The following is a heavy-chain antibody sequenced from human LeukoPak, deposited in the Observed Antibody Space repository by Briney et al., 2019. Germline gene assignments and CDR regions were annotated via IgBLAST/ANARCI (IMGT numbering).Heavy chain of an antibody. Sequence: GGSLRLSCAASGFTFSSYSMNWVRQAPGKGLEWVSSISSSSSYIYYADSVKGRFTISRDNAKNSLYLQMNSLRAEDTATYYCVTDFNWGSAYWGQGTLVTVSS. J-gene: IGHJ4*02. CDR1: GFTFSSYS. CDR2: ISSSSSYI. D-gene: IGHD7-27*01. CDR3: VTDFNWGSAY. V-gene: IGHV3-21*04.